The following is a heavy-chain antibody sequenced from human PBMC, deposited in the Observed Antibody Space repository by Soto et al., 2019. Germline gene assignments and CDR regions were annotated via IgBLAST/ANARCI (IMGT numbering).Heavy chain of an antibody. CDR1: GGTFSSYT. CDR3: ARGRGDYDMLTGYYNWFDP. J-gene: IGHJ5*02. Sequence: QVQLVQSGAEVKKPGSSVKVSCKASGGTFSSYTISWVRQAPGQGLEWMGRIIPILGIANYAQKFQGRVTITADKSTSTADMELSSLRSEDTAVYYCARGRGDYDMLTGYYNWFDPWGQGTLVTVSS. V-gene: IGHV1-69*02. D-gene: IGHD3-9*01. CDR2: IIPILGIA.